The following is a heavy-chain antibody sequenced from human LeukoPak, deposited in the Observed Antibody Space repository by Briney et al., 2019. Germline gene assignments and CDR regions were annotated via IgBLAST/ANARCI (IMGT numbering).Heavy chain of an antibody. V-gene: IGHV3-21*01. CDR1: GFTFSSYS. J-gene: IGHJ4*02. Sequence: GGSLRLSCAASGFTFSSYSMSWVRQAPGKGLEWVSSISSSSSYIYYADSVKGRFTISRDNAKNSLYLQMNSLRDEDTAVYYCARDPRTGTGYFDYWGQGTLVTVSS. D-gene: IGHD1-7*01. CDR2: ISSSSSYI. CDR3: ARDPRTGTGYFDY.